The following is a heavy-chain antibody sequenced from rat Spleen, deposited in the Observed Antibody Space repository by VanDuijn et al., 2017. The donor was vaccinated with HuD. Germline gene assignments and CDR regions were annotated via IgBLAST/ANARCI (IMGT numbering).Heavy chain of an antibody. J-gene: IGHJ2*01. Sequence: EVQLVESGGGFVQPGRSLKLSCVASGFTFNNYWMTWIRQAPGKGLEWVASISYDGRRNYYRDSVKGRFNNSRDNAKRTLSLQVDSLRSEDTATYYCERRHYRYTDYFDYWGQGVMVTVSS. CDR2: ISYDGRRN. V-gene: IGHV5-31*01. D-gene: IGHD1-1*01. CDR3: ERRHYRYTDYFDY. CDR1: GFTFNNYW.